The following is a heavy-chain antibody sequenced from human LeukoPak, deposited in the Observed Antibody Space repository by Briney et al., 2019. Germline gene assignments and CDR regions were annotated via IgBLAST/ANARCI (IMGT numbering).Heavy chain of an antibody. CDR2: IIPIFGTA. D-gene: IGHD7-27*01. CDR3: ASVWGPKSKYAFDI. Sequence: WASVKVSCKASGGTFSSYAISWVRQAPGQGLEWMGGIIPIFGTANYAQKFQGRVTITADESTSTAYMELSSLRSEDTAVYYCASVWGPKSKYAFDIWGQGTMVTVSS. J-gene: IGHJ3*02. V-gene: IGHV1-69*13. CDR1: GGTFSSYA.